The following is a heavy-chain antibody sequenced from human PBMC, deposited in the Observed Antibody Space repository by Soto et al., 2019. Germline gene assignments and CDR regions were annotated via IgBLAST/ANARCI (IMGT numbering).Heavy chain of an antibody. CDR3: ARDPVGDYDILTGYYCDY. D-gene: IGHD3-9*01. J-gene: IGHJ4*02. CDR1: GYTFTSYG. Sequence: QVQLVQSGAEMKKPGASVKVSCKASGYTFTSYGISWVRQAPGQGLEWMGWISAYNGNTNYAQKLQGRVTMTTDTSTSTAYMELRSLRSDDTAVYYCARDPVGDYDILTGYYCDYWGQGTLVTVSS. CDR2: ISAYNGNT. V-gene: IGHV1-18*01.